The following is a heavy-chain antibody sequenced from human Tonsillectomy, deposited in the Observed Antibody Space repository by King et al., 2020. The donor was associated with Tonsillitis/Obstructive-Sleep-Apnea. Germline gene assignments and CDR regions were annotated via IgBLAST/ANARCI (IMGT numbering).Heavy chain of an antibody. CDR3: ARRWGSSGWDFDY. Sequence: MSWIRQAPGKGLEWVSDINQDGSAKYYVDSVRDRFTISRDNAENSLYLQMNSLRADDTAVYYCARRWGSSGWDFDYWGQGTLVTVSS. J-gene: IGHJ4*02. CDR2: INQDGSAK. D-gene: IGHD6-19*01. V-gene: IGHV3-7*03.